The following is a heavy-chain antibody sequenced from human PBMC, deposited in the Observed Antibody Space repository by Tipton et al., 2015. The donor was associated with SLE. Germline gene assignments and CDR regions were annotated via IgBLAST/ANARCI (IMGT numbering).Heavy chain of an antibody. J-gene: IGHJ4*02. Sequence: GSLRLSCAASGFAVNSNYMSWVRQVPGKGLEWVSVTFSDGSTFYADSVKGRFTISRDNSKNTLDLQMNSLRAEDTAVYYCASSLLTGIDYWGQGTRVTVSS. V-gene: IGHV3-66*01. CDR1: GFAVNSNY. CDR2: TFSDGST. CDR3: ASSLLTGIDY. D-gene: IGHD2/OR15-2a*01.